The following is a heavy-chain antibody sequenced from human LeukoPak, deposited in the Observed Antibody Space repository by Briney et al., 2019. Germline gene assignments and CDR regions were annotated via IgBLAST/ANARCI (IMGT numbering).Heavy chain of an antibody. J-gene: IGHJ4*02. Sequence: ASVKVSCKASGYTFTGSYIHWVRQAPGQGLEWMGWINPDSGVTKYAQKFQGRVTMTRDTSISTAYMELSRLRSDDTAVYYCARVTEAHYFDYWGQGTLVTVSS. D-gene: IGHD6-6*01. V-gene: IGHV1-2*02. CDR1: GYTFTGSY. CDR2: INPDSGVT. CDR3: ARVTEAHYFDY.